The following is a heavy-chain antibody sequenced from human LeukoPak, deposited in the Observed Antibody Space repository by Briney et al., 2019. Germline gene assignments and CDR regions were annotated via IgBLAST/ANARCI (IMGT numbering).Heavy chain of an antibody. D-gene: IGHD2-2*01. CDR1: GGSIRSSSYY. Sequence: SETLSLTCTVSGGSIRSSSYYWGWIRQPPGKGLEWIGSIYYSGSTYYNPSLKSRVTISVDTSKNQFSLKLSSVTTADTAVYYCARGRGPDCSSTTCYRNHFDYWGQGTLVTVSS. J-gene: IGHJ4*02. V-gene: IGHV4-39*07. CDR3: ARGRGPDCSSTTCYRNHFDY. CDR2: IYYSGST.